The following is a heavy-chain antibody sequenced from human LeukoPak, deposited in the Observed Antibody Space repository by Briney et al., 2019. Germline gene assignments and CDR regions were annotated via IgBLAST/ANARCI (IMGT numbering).Heavy chain of an antibody. CDR3: ARVGSSSWHTERTDY. CDR2: IYHSGST. CDR1: GGSISSSNW. Sequence: SETLSLTCAVSGGSISSSNWWSWVRQPPGKGLEWIGEIYHSGSTNYNPSLKSRVTISVDKSKNQFSLKLSSVTAADTAVYYCARVGSSSWHTERTDYWGQGTLVTVSS. J-gene: IGHJ4*02. V-gene: IGHV4-4*02. D-gene: IGHD6-13*01.